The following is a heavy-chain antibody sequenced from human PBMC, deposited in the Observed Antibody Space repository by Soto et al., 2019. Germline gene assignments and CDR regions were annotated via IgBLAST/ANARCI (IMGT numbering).Heavy chain of an antibody. CDR3: ARGFLSSPNWFDP. V-gene: IGHV4-31*03. Sequence: SETLSLTCTVSGGSISSGGYYWSWIRQHPGKGLEWIGYIYYSGSTYYNPSLKSRVTISVDTSKNQFSLKLSSVTAADTAVYYCARGFLSSPNWFDPWGQGTLVTVS. CDR2: IYYSGST. D-gene: IGHD3-3*01. J-gene: IGHJ5*02. CDR1: GGSISSGGYY.